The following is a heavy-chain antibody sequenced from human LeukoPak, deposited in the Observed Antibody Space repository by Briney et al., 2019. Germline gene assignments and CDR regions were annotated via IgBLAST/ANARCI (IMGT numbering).Heavy chain of an antibody. J-gene: IGHJ4*02. CDR3: ARGYSSSWFDY. CDR2: IWYDGSNK. Sequence: PGGSLRLSCAASGFTFSSYGMHWVRQAPGKGLEWVAVIWYDGSNKYYADSVKGRFTISRDNSKNTLYLQMNSLRAEDTAVYYCARGYSSSWFDYWGQGTLVTVPS. D-gene: IGHD6-13*01. CDR1: GFTFSSYG. V-gene: IGHV3-33*01.